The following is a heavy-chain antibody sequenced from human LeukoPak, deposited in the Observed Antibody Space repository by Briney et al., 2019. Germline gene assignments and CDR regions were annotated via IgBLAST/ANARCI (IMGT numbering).Heavy chain of an antibody. V-gene: IGHV3-23*01. CDR1: GFTFSTYA. CDR3: ARDREFGGSYWIPDAFDI. D-gene: IGHD1-26*01. J-gene: IGHJ3*02. CDR2: ISGSAGNT. Sequence: PGGSLRLSCAGSGFTFSTYAMSWVRQAPGKGLEWVSAISGSAGNTYYADSVKGRFTISRDNAKNSLYLQMNSLRAEDTAVYYCARDREFGGSYWIPDAFDIWGQGTMVTVSS.